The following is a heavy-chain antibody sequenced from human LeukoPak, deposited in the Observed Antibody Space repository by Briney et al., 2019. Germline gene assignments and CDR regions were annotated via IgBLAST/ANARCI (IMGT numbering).Heavy chain of an antibody. V-gene: IGHV3-30*18. J-gene: IGHJ4*02. CDR3: AKDLMGAIDY. D-gene: IGHD2-8*01. Sequence: GGSLRLSCSASGFTFRNYGIHWVRQAPGKGLEWVIVVSRDGGTKYYSDSVKGRFTISRDNSENTLYLQMNSLRPEDTAVYYCAKDLMGAIDYWGQGTLVTVSS. CDR2: VSRDGGTK. CDR1: GFTFRNYG.